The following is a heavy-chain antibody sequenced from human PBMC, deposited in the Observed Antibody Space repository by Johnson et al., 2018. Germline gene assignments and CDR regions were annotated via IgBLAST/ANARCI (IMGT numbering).Heavy chain of an antibody. CDR1: GGTFKSYA. CDR2: IIPKFATA. J-gene: IGHJ1*01. CDR3: ARGLSYKTD. V-gene: IGHV1-69*01. D-gene: IGHD3-16*02. Sequence: QVQLVESGAEVKKPGSSVKVSCKASGGTFKSYAITWLRQAPGQGLEWMGGIIPKFATANYAQKFQDRVTITADESTGKAHMELSSRRSEDTAVYYCARGLSYKTDWGQGTRVTVSS.